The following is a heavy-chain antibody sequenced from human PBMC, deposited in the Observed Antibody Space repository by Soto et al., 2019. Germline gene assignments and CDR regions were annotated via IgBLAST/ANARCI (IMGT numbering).Heavy chain of an antibody. Sequence: QVQVVQSGVEVRRPGSSVKVSCKASGDTFKNCVISWVRQAPGQGLEWMGGIIPLFGTTDFAQRFQGRLTITTDESTNTAYMELSRLRSEDTATYYCAAELGFGKVSVLWGQGITVIVSS. CDR3: AAELGFGKVSVL. V-gene: IGHV1-69*01. J-gene: IGHJ4*02. CDR2: IIPLFGTT. D-gene: IGHD7-27*01. CDR1: GDTFKNCV.